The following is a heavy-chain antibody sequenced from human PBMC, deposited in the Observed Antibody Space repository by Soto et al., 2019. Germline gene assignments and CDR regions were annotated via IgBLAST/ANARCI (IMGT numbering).Heavy chain of an antibody. CDR2: ISYDGSNK. J-gene: IGHJ6*02. D-gene: IGHD2-15*01. CDR3: AKDPGRDSYGMDV. CDR1: GYTFTSYG. V-gene: IGHV3-30*18. Sequence: QVQLVQSGAEVKKPGASVKVSCKASGYTFTSYGITWVRQAPGQGLEWMAVISYDGSNKYYADSVKGRFTISRDNSKNTLYLQMNSLRAEDTAVYYCAKDPGRDSYGMDVWGQGTTVTVSS.